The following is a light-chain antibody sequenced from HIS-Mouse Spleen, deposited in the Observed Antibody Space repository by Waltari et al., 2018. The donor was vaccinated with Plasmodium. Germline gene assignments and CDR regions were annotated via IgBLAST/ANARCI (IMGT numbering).Light chain of an antibody. CDR2: KAS. CDR3: QQYNSYSWT. Sequence: DIQMTQSPSTLSASVGDRVTITCRDSQSISSWLAWYQQNPGKAPKLLIYKASSLESGVPSRFSGSGSGTEFTLTISSLQPDDFATYYCQQYNSYSWTFGQGTKVEIK. V-gene: IGKV1-5*03. CDR1: QSISSW. J-gene: IGKJ1*01.